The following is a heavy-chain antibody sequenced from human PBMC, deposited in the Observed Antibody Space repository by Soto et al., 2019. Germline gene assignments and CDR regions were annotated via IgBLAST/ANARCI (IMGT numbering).Heavy chain of an antibody. J-gene: IGHJ4*02. CDR3: AKDRNYPRDQFHN. CDR2: ISANGQGI. V-gene: IGHV3-23*01. CDR1: GFTFNNYA. Sequence: LRLSCAASGFTFNNYAMSWVRQAPGKGLEWVSAISANGQGIYYADSVKGRFIISRDSSKNTVFLHMDSLTAEDTAVYYCAKDRNYPRDQFHNWGQGTLVTISS. D-gene: IGHD1-7*01.